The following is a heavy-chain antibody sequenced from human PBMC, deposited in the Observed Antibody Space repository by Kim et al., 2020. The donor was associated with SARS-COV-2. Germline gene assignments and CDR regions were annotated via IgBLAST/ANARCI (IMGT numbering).Heavy chain of an antibody. D-gene: IGHD6-13*01. J-gene: IGHJ3*02. CDR3: ARAAARAFDI. Sequence: STNSNPSLKSRVTISVDKSKNQFSLKLSSVTAADTAVYYCARAAARAFDIWGQGTMVTVSS. V-gene: IGHV4-4*02. CDR2: ST.